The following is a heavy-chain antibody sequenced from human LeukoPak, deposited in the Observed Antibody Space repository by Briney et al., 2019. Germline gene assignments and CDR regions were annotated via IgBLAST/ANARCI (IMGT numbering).Heavy chain of an antibody. J-gene: IGHJ4*02. Sequence: SETLSLTCTVSGGSISSYYWSWIRQPPGKGLEWIGYIYYSGSTNYNPPLKSRVTISVDTSKNQFSLKLSSVTAADTAVYYCARQMAPRAHFDYWGQGTLVTVSS. CDR1: GGSISSYY. D-gene: IGHD5-24*01. CDR2: IYYSGST. V-gene: IGHV4-59*08. CDR3: ARQMAPRAHFDY.